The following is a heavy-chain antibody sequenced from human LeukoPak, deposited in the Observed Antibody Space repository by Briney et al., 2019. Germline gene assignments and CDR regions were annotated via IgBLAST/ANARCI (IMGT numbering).Heavy chain of an antibody. J-gene: IGHJ4*02. CDR1: GYSFTNYW. Sequence: GESLKISCKGSGYSFTNYWIGWVRQMPGKGLEWMGIIWPGDSDTTYSPSFQGQVTISADNSISTAYVQWNSLKASDSAMYYCARDSTTFGVVHYWGQGTLVTVSS. V-gene: IGHV5-51*01. D-gene: IGHD3-3*01. CDR3: ARDSTTFGVVHY. CDR2: IWPGDSDT.